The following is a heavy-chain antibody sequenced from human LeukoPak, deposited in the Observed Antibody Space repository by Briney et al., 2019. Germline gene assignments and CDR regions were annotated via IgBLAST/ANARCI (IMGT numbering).Heavy chain of an antibody. V-gene: IGHV3-30*04. Sequence: PGGSLRLSCAVSGFIFSNHGVHWVRQAPGKGLQWMAVISSDGSNQQYADSVRGRFSISRDNSKNTVHLQMSSLRVKDTAVYFCARDGRCGDEKCYSGLPDYWGPGTLVTVSS. J-gene: IGHJ4*02. CDR1: GFIFSNHG. CDR2: ISSDGSNQ. D-gene: IGHD2-21*01. CDR3: ARDGRCGDEKCYSGLPDY.